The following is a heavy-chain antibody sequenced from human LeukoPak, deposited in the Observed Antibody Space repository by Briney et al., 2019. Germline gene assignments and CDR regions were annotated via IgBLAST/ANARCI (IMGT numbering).Heavy chain of an antibody. V-gene: IGHV3-48*01. J-gene: IGHJ4*02. CDR2: ISSSSSTT. CDR3: AREATAVNFDY. Sequence: GGSLRLSCAASGFTFSSYSMNWVRQAPGKGLEWVSYISSSSSTTYYADSVKGRFTISRDNAKNSLYLQMNSLRAEDTAVYYCAREATAVNFDYWGQGTLVTVSS. D-gene: IGHD5-12*01. CDR1: GFTFSSYS.